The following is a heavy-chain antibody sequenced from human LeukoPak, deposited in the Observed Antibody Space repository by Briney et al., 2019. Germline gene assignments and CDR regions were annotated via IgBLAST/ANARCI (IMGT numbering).Heavy chain of an antibody. D-gene: IGHD6-19*01. CDR2: INPNSGGT. V-gene: IGHV1-2*02. J-gene: IGHJ4*02. CDR1: GYTFTDYH. Sequence: ASVKVSFKASGYTFTDYHIHWVRQAPGQGLEWMGWINPNSGGTNYAEKFHGRLTTTRDTSISTAFMELSGLRSDDTAVYYCTRFRHVAVAGTPHFDYWGQGALVTVSS. CDR3: TRFRHVAVAGTPHFDY.